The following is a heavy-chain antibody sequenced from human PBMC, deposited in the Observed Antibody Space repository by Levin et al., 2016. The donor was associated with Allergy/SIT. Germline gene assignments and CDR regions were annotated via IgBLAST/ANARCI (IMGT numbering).Heavy chain of an antibody. D-gene: IGHD3-3*01. CDR2: IYSGGST. CDR3: AREVPGTGGFC. Sequence: WIRQPPGKGLEWVSVIYSGGSTYYADSVKGRFTISRDNSKNTLYLQMNSLRAEDTAVYYCAREVPGTGGFCWGQGTLVTVSS. J-gene: IGHJ4*02. V-gene: IGHV3-53*01.